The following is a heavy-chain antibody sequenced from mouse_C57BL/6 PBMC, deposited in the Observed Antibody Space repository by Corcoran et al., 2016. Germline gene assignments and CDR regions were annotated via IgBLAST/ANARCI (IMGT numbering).Heavy chain of an antibody. Sequence: QVQLKQSGAELVRPGASVKLSCKASGYTFTDYYINWVKQRPGQGLEWIARIYPGSGNTYYNEKFKGKATLTAEKSSSTAYMQLSSLTSEDSAVYFCATRSSRYFDVWGTGTTVTVSS. V-gene: IGHV1-76*01. CDR3: ATRSSRYFDV. CDR1: GYTFTDYY. CDR2: IYPGSGNT. D-gene: IGHD1-1*01. J-gene: IGHJ1*03.